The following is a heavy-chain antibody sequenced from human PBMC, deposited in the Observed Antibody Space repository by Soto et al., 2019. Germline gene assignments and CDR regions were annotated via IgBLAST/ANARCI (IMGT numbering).Heavy chain of an antibody. CDR1: GGTFSRYT. J-gene: IGHJ4*02. D-gene: IGHD3-22*01. Sequence: QVQLVQSGAEVKKPGSSVKVSCKASGGTFSRYTISWVRQAPGQGLEWMGGIIPIFGTANYAQKFQGRVTIPADETTGTGYMELSSLGYEDTAVYYCARQFDYDISVSYYAYWGQGTPVTVSS. V-gene: IGHV1-69*01. CDR2: IIPIFGTA. CDR3: ARQFDYDISVSYYAY.